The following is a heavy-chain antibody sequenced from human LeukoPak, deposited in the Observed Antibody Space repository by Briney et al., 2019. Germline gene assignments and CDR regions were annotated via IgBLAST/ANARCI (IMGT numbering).Heavy chain of an antibody. CDR2: MSHDGSKK. D-gene: IGHD1/OR15-1a*01. CDR3: ARDQGGNTWSDYFDY. CDR1: GFSFSSDW. Sequence: GSLRLSCAASGFSFSSDWMHWVRQSPGKGLEWVAVMSHDGSKKYYADSVKGRFTISRDNSKNTLYLQMNSLKPEDSAVYYCARDQGGNTWSDYFDYWGQGTLVTVS. V-gene: IGHV3-30*03. J-gene: IGHJ4*02.